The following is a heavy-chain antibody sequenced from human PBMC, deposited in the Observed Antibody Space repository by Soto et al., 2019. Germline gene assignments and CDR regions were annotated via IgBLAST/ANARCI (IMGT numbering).Heavy chain of an antibody. CDR1: GFTFSSYE. V-gene: IGHV3-48*03. D-gene: IGHD3-3*01. Sequence: GGSLRLSCAASGFTFSSYEMNWVRQAPGKGLEWVSYISSSGSTIYYADSVKGRFTIARDNAKNSLYLQMNSLRAEDTAVYYCAGGRITIFGVVMDGMDVWCQGTTVTVSS. J-gene: IGHJ6*02. CDR3: AGGRITIFGVVMDGMDV. CDR2: ISSSGSTI.